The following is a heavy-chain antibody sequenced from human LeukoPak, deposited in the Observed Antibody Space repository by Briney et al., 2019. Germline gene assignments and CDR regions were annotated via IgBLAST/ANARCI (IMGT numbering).Heavy chain of an antibody. CDR3: ARGGIDDYVWGSYRVFDY. D-gene: IGHD3-16*02. Sequence: SETLSHTCTVSGGSISSGDYYWSWIRQPPGKGLEWIGYIYYSGSTYYNPSLKSRVTISVDTSKNQFSLKLSSVTAADTAVYYCARGGIDDYVWGSYRVFDYWGQGTLVTVSS. V-gene: IGHV4-30-4*01. J-gene: IGHJ4*02. CDR2: IYYSGST. CDR1: GGSISSGDYY.